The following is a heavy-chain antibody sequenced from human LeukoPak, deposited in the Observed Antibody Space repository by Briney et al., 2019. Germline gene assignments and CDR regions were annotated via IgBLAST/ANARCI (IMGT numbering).Heavy chain of an antibody. V-gene: IGHV1-18*01. Sequence: GASVKVSCKASGYTFTSYGISWVRQAPGQVLEWMGWISAYNGNTNYAQKLQGRVTMTTDTSASTAYMELRSLRSDDTAVYYCARDPHIVVVPAAIPGGFDYWGQGTLVTVSS. D-gene: IGHD2-2*01. CDR3: ARDPHIVVVPAAIPGGFDY. CDR1: GYTFTSYG. J-gene: IGHJ4*02. CDR2: ISAYNGNT.